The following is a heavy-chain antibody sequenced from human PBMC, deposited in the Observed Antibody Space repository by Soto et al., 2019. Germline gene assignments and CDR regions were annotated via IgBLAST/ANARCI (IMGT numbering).Heavy chain of an antibody. V-gene: IGHV1-18*01. CDR3: ARDLNGADGGGY. CDR1: GYTFINHG. J-gene: IGHJ4*02. Sequence: QVQLVQSGAEVRKPGASVKVSCKSSGYTFINHGIFWVRQAPGQGLEWMAWIYPYNGNTNYAQKFLGRVTLTTDTSTSTAYMYLRSLTSDDTAIFYCARDLNGADGGGYWGQGPLVIVSS. CDR2: IYPYNGNT. D-gene: IGHD1-26*01.